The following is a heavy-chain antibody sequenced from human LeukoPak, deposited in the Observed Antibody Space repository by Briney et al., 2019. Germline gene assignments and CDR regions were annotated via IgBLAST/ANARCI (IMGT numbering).Heavy chain of an antibody. V-gene: IGHV3-23*01. CDR1: GFTFTTYA. CDR3: ARGGNSGSYGDY. D-gene: IGHD1-26*01. Sequence: GGSLRLSCGASGFTFTTYAMTWVRQAPGKGLEWVSSITGSGGSTYYGDSVKGRFTISRDNAKNSLYLQMNSLRAEDTAVYYCARGGNSGSYGDYWGQGTLVTVSS. J-gene: IGHJ4*02. CDR2: ITGSGGST.